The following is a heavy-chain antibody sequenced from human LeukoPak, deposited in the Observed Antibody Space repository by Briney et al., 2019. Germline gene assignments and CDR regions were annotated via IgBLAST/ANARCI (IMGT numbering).Heavy chain of an antibody. D-gene: IGHD3-10*01. CDR2: ISYDGSNK. J-gene: IGHJ6*02. V-gene: IGHV3-30*18. Sequence: PGRSQRLSCAASGFTFSSYGMHWVRQAPGKGLEWVAVISYDGSNKYYADSVKGRFTISRDNSKNTLYLQMNSLRAEDTAVYYCAKDRLYGFNYYYGMDVWGQGTTVTVSS. CDR1: GFTFSSYG. CDR3: AKDRLYGFNYYYGMDV.